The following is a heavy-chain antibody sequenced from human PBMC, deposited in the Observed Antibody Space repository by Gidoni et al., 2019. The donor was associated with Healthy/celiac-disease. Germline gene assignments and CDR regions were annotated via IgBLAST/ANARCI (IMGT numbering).Heavy chain of an antibody. V-gene: IGHV3-33*01. J-gene: IGHJ3*02. CDR2: IWYDGSNK. D-gene: IGHD6-13*01. CDR1: GFTFSSHG. CDR3: ARGLIDSSSWYDAFDI. Sequence: QVQLVESGRVVVQPGRSLRLSCAASGFTFSSHGMHWVRQAPAKGLEWVAVIWYDGSNKYYADSVKGRFTISRDNSKNTLYLQMNSLRAEDTAVYYCARGLIDSSSWYDAFDIWGQGTMVTVSS.